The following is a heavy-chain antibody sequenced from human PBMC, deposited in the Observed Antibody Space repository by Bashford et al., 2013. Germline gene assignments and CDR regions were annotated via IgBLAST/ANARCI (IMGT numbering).Heavy chain of an antibody. CDR1: GGSIISGSYY. Sequence: SETLSLTCTVSGGSIISGSYYWSWIRQPPGKGLESIGYIYYTGSAYYNPSLKSRVTMSVDTSKNQFSLKLNSVTAADTAVYYCARDRGSTYVDYWGQGTLVTVSS. CDR3: ARDRGSTYVDY. CDR2: IYYTGSA. J-gene: IGHJ4*02. V-gene: IGHV4-39*02. D-gene: IGHD3-10*01.